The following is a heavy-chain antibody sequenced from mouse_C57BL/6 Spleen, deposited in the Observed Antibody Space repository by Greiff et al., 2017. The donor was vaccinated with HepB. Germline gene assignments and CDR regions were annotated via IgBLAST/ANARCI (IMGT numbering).Heavy chain of an antibody. D-gene: IGHD2-1*01. CDR3: ARRGKDYAMDY. J-gene: IGHJ4*01. Sequence: DVQLVESGGGLVKPGGSLKLSCAASGFTFSSYAMSWVRQTPEKRLEWVATISDGGSYTYYPDNVKGRFTISRDNAKNNLYLQMSHLKSEDTAMYYCARRGKDYAMDYWGQGTSVTVSS. V-gene: IGHV5-4*01. CDR2: ISDGGSYT. CDR1: GFTFSSYA.